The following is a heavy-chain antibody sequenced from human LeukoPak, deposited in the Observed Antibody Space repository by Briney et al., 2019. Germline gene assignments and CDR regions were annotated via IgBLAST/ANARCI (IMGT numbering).Heavy chain of an antibody. V-gene: IGHV3-43*01. CDR2: ISWDGGRT. CDR3: ANDSGSYSLYFHH. D-gene: IGHD1-26*01. J-gene: IGHJ1*01. CDR1: GFTFDDYT. Sequence: PGGSLRLSCAASGFTFDDYTMHWVRQAPGKGLEWVSLISWDGGRTYYAASVKGRFTISRDNSKNSLYLQMNSLRTEDTALYYCANDSGSYSLYFHHWGQGTLVTVSS.